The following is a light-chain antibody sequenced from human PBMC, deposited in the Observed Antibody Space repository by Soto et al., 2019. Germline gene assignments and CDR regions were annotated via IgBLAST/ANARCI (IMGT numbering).Light chain of an antibody. J-gene: IGKJ1*01. CDR2: GAS. CDR3: QQYNNWWT. CDR1: QSVSSS. Sequence: EIVMTQSPATLSVSPGERAPLSCRASQSVSSSLAWYQQKPGQAPRLLIYGASTRATGIPARFSGSGSGTEFTLTISSLQYEDFAVYYCQQYNNWWTFGQGNKVEIK. V-gene: IGKV3-15*01.